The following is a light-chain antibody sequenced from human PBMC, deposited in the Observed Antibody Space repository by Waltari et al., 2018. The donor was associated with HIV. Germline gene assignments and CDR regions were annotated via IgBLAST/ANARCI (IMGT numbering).Light chain of an antibody. J-gene: IGKJ3*01. CDR2: DAS. Sequence: AIQLTQSPSSLSASVGDRVTITCRASQGISSALAWYQQTPVKAPKLLIYDASTLESGVPSRFRGSGSGTDFTLTISSLQPEDFATYYCQHFNNYPLTFGPGTKVDIK. CDR1: QGISSA. CDR3: QHFNNYPLT. V-gene: IGKV1D-13*01.